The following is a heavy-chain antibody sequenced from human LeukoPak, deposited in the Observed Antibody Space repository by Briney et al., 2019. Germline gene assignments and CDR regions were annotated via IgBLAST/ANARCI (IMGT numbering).Heavy chain of an antibody. D-gene: IGHD2-2*01. Sequence: ASVKVSCKASGYTFTSYDINWVRQATGQGLEWMGWMNPNSGNTGYAQKFQGRVTMTRNTSISTAYMELSSLRSEDTAVYYCARGKRGVVPAAMRGYGRFDPWGQGTLVTVSS. CDR2: MNPNSGNT. CDR3: ARGKRGVVPAAMRGYGRFDP. CDR1: GYTFTSYD. V-gene: IGHV1-8*01. J-gene: IGHJ5*02.